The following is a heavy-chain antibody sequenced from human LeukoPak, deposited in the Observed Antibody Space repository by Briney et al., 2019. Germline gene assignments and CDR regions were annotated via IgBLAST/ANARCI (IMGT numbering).Heavy chain of an antibody. J-gene: IGHJ6*02. Sequence: GGSLKLSCAASGLSFSGSAMHWVRQASGRGLEWLGRIRSKANSYVTAYAASVNGRFIISRDDSRNTAYLQMNSLQTEDTAVXXXXXXXXXXXXXXXXXXYNFYGMDVWGQGTTVTVSS. D-gene: IGHD2-2*02. V-gene: IGHV3-73*01. CDR3: XXXXXXXXXXXXXXXYNFYGMDV. CDR2: IRSKANSYVT. CDR1: GLSFSGSA.